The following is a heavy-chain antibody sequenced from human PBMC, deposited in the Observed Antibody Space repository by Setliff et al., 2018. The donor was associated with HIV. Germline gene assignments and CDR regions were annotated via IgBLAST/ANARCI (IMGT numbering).Heavy chain of an antibody. CDR3: ARAVNLTFDI. J-gene: IGHJ3*02. Sequence: PSETLSLTCAVSGYSIRSGYYWGWIRQSPGKGLEWIGTMFRTGTSYYNPSLTSRVTISLDTSMEEFGLQLSSVTAADTAVYYCARAVNLTFDIWSLGTMVTVSS. CDR2: MFRTGTS. CDR1: GYSIRSGYY. V-gene: IGHV4-38-2*01.